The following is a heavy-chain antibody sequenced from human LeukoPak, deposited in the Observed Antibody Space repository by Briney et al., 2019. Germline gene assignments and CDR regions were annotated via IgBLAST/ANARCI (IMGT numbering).Heavy chain of an antibody. V-gene: IGHV3-23*01. D-gene: IGHD5-24*01. Sequence: PGGSLRLSCAASGFTFSSYAMSRGRQAPGKGLEWVSGISGSGGSTYYADSVKGRFTISRDNSKNMLFLQMNSLRADDTAVYYCANKRGGDGYTDCWGQGTLVTVSS. CDR1: GFTFSSYA. CDR2: ISGSGGST. J-gene: IGHJ4*02. CDR3: ANKRGGDGYTDC.